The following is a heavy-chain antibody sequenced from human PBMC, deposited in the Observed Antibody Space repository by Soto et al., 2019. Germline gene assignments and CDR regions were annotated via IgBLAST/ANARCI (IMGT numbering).Heavy chain of an antibody. CDR3: ARDPIDDAFDI. V-gene: IGHV3-66*01. CDR1: GFTFSSNY. J-gene: IGHJ3*02. Sequence: GGSLRLSCAASGFTFSSNYMSWVRQAPGKGLEWVSVIYSGGSTYYADSTKGRFTISRDNSKNTLYLQMNSRRAEDTAVYYCARDPIDDAFDIWGQGTMVTVSS. CDR2: IYSGGST.